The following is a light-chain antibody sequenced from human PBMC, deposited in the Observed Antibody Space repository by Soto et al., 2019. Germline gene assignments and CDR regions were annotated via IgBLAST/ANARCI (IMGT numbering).Light chain of an antibody. Sequence: EIVLTQSPGTLSLSPGERATLSCRASQSVRSSYLAWYQHKPGQAPRLLIYAASSRATGIPDRFSGSGSGTDFTLTISRLEPEDFAEYYCQQYGSSPWTFGQGTKVEIK. V-gene: IGKV3-20*01. CDR3: QQYGSSPWT. CDR1: QSVRSSY. CDR2: AAS. J-gene: IGKJ1*01.